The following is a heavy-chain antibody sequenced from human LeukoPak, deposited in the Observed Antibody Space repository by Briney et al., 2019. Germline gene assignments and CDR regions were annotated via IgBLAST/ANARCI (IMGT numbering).Heavy chain of an antibody. Sequence: PGGSLRLSCAASGFTFSSYTMTWVRQAPGKGLEWVSSISSSSSYIYYADSVKGRFTISRHNAKNSLYLQMNSLRVEDTAVYYCARDGHRRYHYDSSGREDAFDIRGQGTMVTVSS. CDR1: GFTFSSYT. CDR2: ISSSSSYI. CDR3: ARDGHRRYHYDSSGREDAFDI. J-gene: IGHJ3*02. V-gene: IGHV3-21*04. D-gene: IGHD3-22*01.